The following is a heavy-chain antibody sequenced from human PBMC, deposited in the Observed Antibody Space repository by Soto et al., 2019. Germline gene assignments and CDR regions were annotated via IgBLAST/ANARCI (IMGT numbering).Heavy chain of an antibody. CDR2: ISRDGRGE. CDR1: GFNFANFG. J-gene: IGHJ1*01. V-gene: IGHV3-30*18. CDR3: QKEENQNYDVDH. D-gene: IGHD3-3*01. Sequence: QVQLVESGGGVVQPGGSLRLSCVGSGFNFANFGIQWIRQAPGKGLERVAIISRDGRGEAFADSVKGRFAISKDNPKNPVYLQMTGLRADDTAVYYCQKEENQNYDVDHWGQGTLITVST.